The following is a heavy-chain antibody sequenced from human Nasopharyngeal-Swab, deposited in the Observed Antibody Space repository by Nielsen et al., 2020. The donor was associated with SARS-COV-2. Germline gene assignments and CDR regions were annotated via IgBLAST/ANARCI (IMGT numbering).Heavy chain of an antibody. V-gene: IGHV1-18*01. J-gene: IGHJ6*02. D-gene: IGHD3-10*01. CDR3: ARGSLWFGDLVGYYGMDV. Sequence: WVRQAPGQGPEWMGWINAYKGNTNYAQKLQGRVTMTTDTSTSTAYMELRSLRSDDTAVYYCARGSLWFGDLVGYYGMDVWGQGTTVTVSS. CDR2: INAYKGNT.